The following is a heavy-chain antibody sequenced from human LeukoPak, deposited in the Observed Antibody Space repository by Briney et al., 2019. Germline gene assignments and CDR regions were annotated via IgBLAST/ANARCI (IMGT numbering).Heavy chain of an antibody. V-gene: IGHV5-51*01. CDR1: GYSFTAYW. J-gene: IGHJ4*02. Sequence: PGESLKISCRGSGYSFTAYWIAWVRQVPGKGLEWMATIYPGDSATTYSPSFQGQVTISAGKSITTAYLQWSSLKASDTAMYYCGRPAACFGGFDYWGQGTLVTVSS. CDR2: IYPGDSAT. CDR3: GRPAACFGGFDY. D-gene: IGHD3-16*01.